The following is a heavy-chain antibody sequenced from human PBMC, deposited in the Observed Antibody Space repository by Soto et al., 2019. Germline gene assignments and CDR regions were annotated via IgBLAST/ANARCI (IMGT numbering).Heavy chain of an antibody. V-gene: IGHV4-34*01. J-gene: IGHJ5*02. D-gene: IGHD6-19*01. Sequence: SETLSLTCAVHGASLSEYYWSWIRQSPGKGLEWVGEINHIGRTNYDPSLKSRVTMSVDTSKNQFSLELTSVTAADTAVYYCACQWLIHWFDPWGQGTPVTVSS. CDR2: INHIGRT. CDR1: GASLSEYY. CDR3: ACQWLIHWFDP.